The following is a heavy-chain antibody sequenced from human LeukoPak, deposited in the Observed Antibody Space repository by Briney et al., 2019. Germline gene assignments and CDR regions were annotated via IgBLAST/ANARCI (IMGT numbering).Heavy chain of an antibody. CDR1: GDPLSSGGYY. J-gene: IGHJ6*03. D-gene: IGHD2-15*01. CDR2: IHHSGST. CDR3: ARTSDSASTPYYFYYMDV. Sequence: SETLSLTCIVSGDPLSSGGYYWSWIRQPPGKGLEWIVYIHHSGSTYYNPSLKSRVTISVDRSKNQFSLNLSSVTAADTAVYYCARTSDSASTPYYFYYMDVWGKGTTVTVSS. V-gene: IGHV4-30-2*01.